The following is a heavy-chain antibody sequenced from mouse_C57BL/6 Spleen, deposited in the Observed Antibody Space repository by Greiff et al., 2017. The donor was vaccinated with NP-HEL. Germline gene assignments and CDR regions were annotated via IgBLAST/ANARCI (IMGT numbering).Heavy chain of an antibody. J-gene: IGHJ3*01. Sequence: VQLQQSGPELVKPGASVKISCKASGYTFTYYYMNWVKQSHGKSLEWIGDINPNNGGTSYNQKFKGKATLTVDKSSSTAYMELRSLTSEDSAVYYCARGGYYGPFAYWGQGTLVTVSA. D-gene: IGHD1-1*01. CDR2: INPNNGGT. CDR1: GYTFTYYY. V-gene: IGHV1-26*01. CDR3: ARGGYYGPFAY.